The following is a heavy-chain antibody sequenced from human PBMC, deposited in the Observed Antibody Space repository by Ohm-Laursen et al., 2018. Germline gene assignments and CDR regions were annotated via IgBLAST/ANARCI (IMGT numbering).Heavy chain of an antibody. V-gene: IGHV3-23*01. D-gene: IGHD4-17*01. J-gene: IGHJ4*02. CDR1: GFTFDDYA. CDR3: AKGFSTVTTFLDY. CDR2: IAGSGDYT. Sequence: SLRLSCAASGFTFDDYAMHWVRQAPGKGLEWVSSIAGSGDYTYHADSVKGRFTISRDSSKNTLYLQMNSLGAEDTAVYYCAKGFSTVTTFLDYWGQGTLVTVSS.